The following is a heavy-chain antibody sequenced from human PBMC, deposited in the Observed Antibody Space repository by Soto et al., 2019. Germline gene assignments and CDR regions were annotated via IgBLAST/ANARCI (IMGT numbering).Heavy chain of an antibody. J-gene: IGHJ3*02. Sequence: EVQLLESGGGLVQPGGSLRLSCAASGFTFSSYAMSWVRQAPGKGLEWVSAISGSGGSTYYADSVKGRFTISRDNSKNTLYLQMNSLRAEDTAVYYCAKGLRPTMIVGGAAFDIWGQGTMVTVSS. CDR3: AKGLRPTMIVGGAAFDI. CDR2: ISGSGGST. D-gene: IGHD3-22*01. CDR1: GFTFSSYA. V-gene: IGHV3-23*01.